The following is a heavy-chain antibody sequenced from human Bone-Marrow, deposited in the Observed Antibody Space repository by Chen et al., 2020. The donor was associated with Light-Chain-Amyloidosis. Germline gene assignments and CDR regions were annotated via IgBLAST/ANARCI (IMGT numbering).Heavy chain of an antibody. CDR3: TSGAAADKYYYGLDV. J-gene: IGHJ6*02. Sequence: EVQLVEFGGDFVQPGRSLRLSCTGSGFTFGDYAVSWLRQAPGKGLEWVGFMRRKSYGGTTEYAASVKGRFTISRDESISTAYLQMNSLRTDDTAVYSCTSGAAADKYYYGLDVWGQGTTVTVSS. D-gene: IGHD6-13*01. CDR1: GFTFGDYA. CDR2: MRRKSYGGTT. V-gene: IGHV3-49*03.